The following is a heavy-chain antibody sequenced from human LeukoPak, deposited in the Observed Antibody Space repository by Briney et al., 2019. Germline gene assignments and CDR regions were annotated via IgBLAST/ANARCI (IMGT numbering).Heavy chain of an antibody. J-gene: IGHJ5*02. CDR2: IKKDGSEK. D-gene: IGHD3-10*01. V-gene: IGHV3-7*01. Sequence: PGGSLRLSCAASGFTFSSYWMSWVRQAPGKGLEWVANIKKDGSEKYYVDSVKGRFTISKDTSRNTLYLQMNSLRVEDTAVYYCAKDLMRDRWFGESWGQGTLVTVSS. CDR1: GFTFSSYW. CDR3: AKDLMRDRWFGES.